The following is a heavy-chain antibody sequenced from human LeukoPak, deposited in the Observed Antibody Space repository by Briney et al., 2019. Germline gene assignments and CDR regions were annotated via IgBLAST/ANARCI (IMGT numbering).Heavy chain of an antibody. V-gene: IGHV4-59*01. D-gene: IGHD6-6*01. CDR2: IHYSGSA. CDR1: GGAISGYY. J-gene: IGHJ6*02. Sequence: SETLSLTCTVSGGAISGYYWSWIRQPPGKGLEWIGYIHYSGSANYSPSLKSRIIISLDTSMDQFSLNLNSVTAADTAVYYCARAKNDEYYYYGMDVWGQGTTVTVSS. CDR3: ARAKNDEYYYYGMDV.